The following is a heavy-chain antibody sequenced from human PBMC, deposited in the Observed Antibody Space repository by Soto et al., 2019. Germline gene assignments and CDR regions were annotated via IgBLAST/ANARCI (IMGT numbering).Heavy chain of an antibody. CDR2: IYHGGNI. V-gene: IGHV4-4*02. CDR3: ARSYYDSTGFAVDP. CDR1: GDSINSTDW. Sequence: PSETLSLTCAVSGDSINSTDWWNWVRQSPGKGLEWIGEIYHGGNIYYNPSLKSRVTISVDTSKNQFSLKLSSVTAADTAVYYCARSYYDSTGFAVDPWGQGTLVTVSS. J-gene: IGHJ5*02. D-gene: IGHD3-22*01.